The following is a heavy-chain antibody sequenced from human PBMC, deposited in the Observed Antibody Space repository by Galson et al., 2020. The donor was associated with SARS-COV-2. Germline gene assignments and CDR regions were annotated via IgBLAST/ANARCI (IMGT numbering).Heavy chain of an antibody. CDR1: GGSVSTYY. Sequence: SETLSLTCSVSGGSVSTYYWNWVRQPPRKGLQWIGYIYYNEVINYNPSLKSRVTISLDTSKNQFSLKLRSVTAADTAVYYCARGRRHGSVWGSYRLGWFDPWGQGTLVTVSS. J-gene: IGHJ5*02. D-gene: IGHD3-16*02. V-gene: IGHV4-59*02. CDR2: IYYNEVI. CDR3: ARGRRHGSVWGSYRLGWFDP.